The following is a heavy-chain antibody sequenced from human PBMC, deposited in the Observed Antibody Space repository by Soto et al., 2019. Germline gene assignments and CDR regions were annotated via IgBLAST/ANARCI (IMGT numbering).Heavy chain of an antibody. J-gene: IGHJ4*02. CDR1: GGSISSYY. CDR3: ARGIGSTSGGFDY. CDR2: IYYSGST. D-gene: IGHD2-2*01. Sequence: SETLSLTCTVSGGSISSYYWSWIRQPPGKGLEWIGYIYYSGSTNYNPSLKSRVTISVDTSMNQFSLKLSSVTAADTAVYYCARGIGSTSGGFDYWGQGTLVTVSS. V-gene: IGHV4-59*01.